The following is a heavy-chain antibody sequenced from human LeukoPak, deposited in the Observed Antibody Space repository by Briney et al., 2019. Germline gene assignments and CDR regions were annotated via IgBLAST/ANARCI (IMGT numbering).Heavy chain of an antibody. CDR3: AREPSYSSSWYTSCDY. CDR2: ITLSSSTI. V-gene: IGHV3-48*01. J-gene: IGHJ4*02. Sequence: GGSLRLSCVVSGFTFSAYPMNWVRQAPGKGLEWVSYITLSSSTIYYADSVKGRFTISRDNAKNSLYLQMNSLRAEDTAVYYCAREPSYSSSWYTSCDYWGQGTLVTVSS. CDR1: GFTFSAYP. D-gene: IGHD6-13*01.